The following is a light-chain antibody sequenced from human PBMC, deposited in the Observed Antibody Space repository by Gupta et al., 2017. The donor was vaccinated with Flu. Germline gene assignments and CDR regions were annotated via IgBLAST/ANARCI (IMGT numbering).Light chain of an antibody. V-gene: IGKV3-20*01. CDR2: ATS. J-gene: IGKJ3*01. Sequence: EIVFTQSPGTLSLSPGERATLSCRASQSVSSIYLAWYQQRPGQAPRLLIYATSSRATGIPDRFSGSGSGTDFTLTISRLEPEDFAVYYCQQEGMSLFTFGHGTKVDIK. CDR3: QQEGMSLFT. CDR1: QSVSSIY.